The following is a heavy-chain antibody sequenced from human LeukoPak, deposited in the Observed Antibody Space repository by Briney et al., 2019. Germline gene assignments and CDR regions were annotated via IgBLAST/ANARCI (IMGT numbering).Heavy chain of an antibody. D-gene: IGHD5-18*01. CDR2: ISYDGSNK. Sequence: GGSLRLSCAASGFTFSSYAMHWVRQAPGKGLEWVAVISYDGSNKHYADSVKGRFTISRDNSKNTLYLQMNSLRAEDTAVYYCARSPRRYSYGYGSVDYWGQGTLVTVSS. CDR1: GFTFSSYA. CDR3: ARSPRRYSYGYGSVDY. V-gene: IGHV3-30-3*01. J-gene: IGHJ4*02.